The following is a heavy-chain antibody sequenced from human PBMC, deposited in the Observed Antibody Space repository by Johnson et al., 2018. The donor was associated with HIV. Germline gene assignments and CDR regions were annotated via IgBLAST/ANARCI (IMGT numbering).Heavy chain of an antibody. CDR1: GFFFDDYG. V-gene: IGHV3-20*04. Sequence: VQLVESGGGVVQPGGSLRLSCAASGFFFDDYGMTWVRQPPGRGLEWVSGINWNGGSTGYTYSVKGRFTISRDNAKNSLYLQMNSLRVEDTALYYCARLMAARTLDDAFDLWGQGTMVTVSS. J-gene: IGHJ3*01. D-gene: IGHD6-13*01. CDR3: ARLMAARTLDDAFDL. CDR2: INWNGGST.